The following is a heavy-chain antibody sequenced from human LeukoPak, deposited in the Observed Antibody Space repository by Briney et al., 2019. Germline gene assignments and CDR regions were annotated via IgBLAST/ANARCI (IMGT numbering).Heavy chain of an antibody. CDR2: ISGSGGST. V-gene: IGHV3-23*01. D-gene: IGHD2-2*01. Sequence: GGSLRLSCAASGFTFSSYAMSWVRQAPGKGLEWVSAISGSGGSTYYADSVKGRFTISRDNSKNTLYLQMNSLRAEDTAVYYCATRPCSSTSCMWFDPWGQGTLVTVSS. CDR3: ATRPCSSTSCMWFDP. J-gene: IGHJ5*02. CDR1: GFTFSSYA.